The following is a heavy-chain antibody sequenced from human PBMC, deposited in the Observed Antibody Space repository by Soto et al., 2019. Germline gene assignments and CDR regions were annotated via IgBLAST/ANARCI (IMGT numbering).Heavy chain of an antibody. CDR2: ISSSSSYI. D-gene: IGHD3-10*01. Sequence: GESLKISCAASGFTFSSYSMNWVRQAPGKGLEWVSSISSSSSYIYYADSVKGRFTISRDNAKNSLYLQMNSLRAEDTAVYYCARDAGDYYGSGSYYWYFDLWGRGTLVTVSS. CDR1: GFTFSSYS. J-gene: IGHJ2*01. CDR3: ARDAGDYYGSGSYYWYFDL. V-gene: IGHV3-21*01.